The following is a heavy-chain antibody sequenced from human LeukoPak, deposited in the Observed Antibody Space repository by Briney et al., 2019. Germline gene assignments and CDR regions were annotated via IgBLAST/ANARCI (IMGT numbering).Heavy chain of an antibody. CDR1: GGSISSYY. J-gene: IGHJ6*03. D-gene: IGHD3-10*01. CDR3: ARAVGSGSFQTYYYYMDV. CDR2: IYYSGST. V-gene: IGHV4-59*12. Sequence: SETLSLTCTVSGGSISSYYWSWIRQPPGKGLEWIGYIYYSGSTNYNPSLKSRVTMSVDTSKNQFSLKLSSVTAADTAVYYCARAVGSGSFQTYYYYMDVWGKGTTVTISS.